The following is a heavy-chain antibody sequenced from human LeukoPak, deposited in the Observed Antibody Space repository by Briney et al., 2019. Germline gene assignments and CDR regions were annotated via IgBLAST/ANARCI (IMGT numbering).Heavy chain of an antibody. J-gene: IGHJ4*02. CDR2: INHSGST. V-gene: IGHV4-34*01. Sequence: SETLSLTCAVYGGSFSGYYWSWIRQPPGKGLEWIGEINHSGSTNYNPSLKSRVTISVDTSKNQFSLRLSSVTAADTAVYYCARDANWYCSSTSCYFGGFDYWAREPWSPSPQ. D-gene: IGHD2-2*01. CDR3: ARDANWYCSSTSCYFGGFDY. CDR1: GGSFSGYY.